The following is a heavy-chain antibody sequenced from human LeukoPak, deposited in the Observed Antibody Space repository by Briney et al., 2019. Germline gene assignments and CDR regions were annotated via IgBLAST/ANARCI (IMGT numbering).Heavy chain of an antibody. CDR1: GFTFGSYS. Sequence: GGSLRLSCAASGFTFGSYSINWVRQTPGKGLEWVSSISSTSTYIYYADSVKGRFTISRDNAKNSLYLQMNSLRADDTAVYYCARDRFWSGYYFLDVWGKGTTVTVSS. V-gene: IGHV3-21*01. J-gene: IGHJ6*03. D-gene: IGHD3-3*01. CDR3: ARDRFWSGYYFLDV. CDR2: ISSTSTYI.